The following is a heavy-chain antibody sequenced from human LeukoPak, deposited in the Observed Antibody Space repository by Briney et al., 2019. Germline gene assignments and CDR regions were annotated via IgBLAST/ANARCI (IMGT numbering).Heavy chain of an antibody. V-gene: IGHV5-51*01. D-gene: IGHD4-17*01. CDR2: ISPGDSNP. CDR3: ARHNTDSFDY. CDR1: GYNFTSYW. Sequence: GESLKISCKSSGYNFTSYWIGWVRQKPGKGLEWMGIISPGDSNPRYSPPFQGQVTISADKSITTAYLRWTSLKASDTAMYYCARHNTDSFDYWGQGTLVTVSS. J-gene: IGHJ4*02.